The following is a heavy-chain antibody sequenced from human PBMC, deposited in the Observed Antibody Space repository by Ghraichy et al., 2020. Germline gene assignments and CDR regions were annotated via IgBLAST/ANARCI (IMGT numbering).Heavy chain of an antibody. Sequence: GGSLRLSCAASGFTVSSNYMSWVRQAPGKGLEWVSVIYSGGSTYYADSVKGRFTISRDNSKNTLYLQMNSLRAEDTAVYYCAREIAGPIVYAFDIWGQGTMVTVSS. J-gene: IGHJ3*02. CDR3: AREIAGPIVYAFDI. CDR2: IYSGGST. CDR1: GFTVSSNY. V-gene: IGHV3-53*01. D-gene: IGHD3-16*02.